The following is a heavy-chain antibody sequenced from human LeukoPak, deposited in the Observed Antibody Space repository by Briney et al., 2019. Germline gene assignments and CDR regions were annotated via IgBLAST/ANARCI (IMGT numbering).Heavy chain of an antibody. Sequence: ASVKVSCKASGYTFTGYYMHWVRQAPGQGLEWMGIINPSGGSTSYAQKFQGRVTMTRDMSTSTVYMELSSLRSEDTAVYYCARDQGENWNDVRSRSDAFDIWGQGTMVTVSS. V-gene: IGHV1-46*01. J-gene: IGHJ3*02. CDR1: GYTFTGYY. CDR3: ARDQGENWNDVRSRSDAFDI. D-gene: IGHD1-1*01. CDR2: INPSGGST.